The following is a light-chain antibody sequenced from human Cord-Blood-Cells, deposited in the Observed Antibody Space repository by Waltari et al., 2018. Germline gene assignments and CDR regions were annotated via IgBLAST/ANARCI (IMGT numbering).Light chain of an antibody. Sequence: EIVFTQSPGTLSLSPAERATLSYMASQSVSSSYLDWYQQKPCQAPRLLIYGASSRATGSPDRFSGSGSGTCFTLTISRLEPEDVAVYYCQQYGSSPFTFGPGTKWISN. CDR3: QQYGSSPFT. CDR1: QSVSSSY. V-gene: IGKV3-20*01. CDR2: GAS. J-gene: IGKJ3*01.